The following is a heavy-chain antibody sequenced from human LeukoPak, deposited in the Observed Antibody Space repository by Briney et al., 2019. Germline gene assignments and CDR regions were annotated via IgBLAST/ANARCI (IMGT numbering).Heavy chain of an antibody. CDR3: AKAGWRQNFFDY. CDR2: ISDTGVNT. J-gene: IGHJ4*02. Sequence: GGSLRLSCAASGFTFSSYAMSWVRQAPGKGLECVSAISDTGVNTYYADSVKGRFTISRDNSKNRLYLQMNSLRAEDTAVYYCAKAGWRQNFFDYWGQGTLVTVSS. CDR1: GFTFSSYA. D-gene: IGHD3-9*01. V-gene: IGHV3-23*01.